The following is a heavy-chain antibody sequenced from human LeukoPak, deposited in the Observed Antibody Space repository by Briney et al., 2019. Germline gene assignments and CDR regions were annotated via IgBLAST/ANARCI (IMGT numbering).Heavy chain of an antibody. CDR3: ARHVYGRHQLQAYHFDY. CDR1: GYSISSGHY. CDR2: MYKSGST. J-gene: IGHJ4*02. V-gene: IGHV4-38-2*01. D-gene: IGHD2-2*01. Sequence: AAETLSLTCDVSGYSISSGHYWGWIRPSPGKGLEWIASMYKSGSTYFKSSLKSRVTISLDTPKNQFSLTLNSVTAADTAAYYCARHVYGRHQLQAYHFDYWGQGILVTVSS.